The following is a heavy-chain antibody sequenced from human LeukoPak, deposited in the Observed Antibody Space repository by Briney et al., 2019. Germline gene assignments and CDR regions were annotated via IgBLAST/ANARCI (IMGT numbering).Heavy chain of an antibody. CDR1: GFTVSSNY. V-gene: IGHV3-66*01. D-gene: IGHD4-17*01. J-gene: IGHJ6*02. CDR3: ARAADYGDYVEYYYYGMDV. CDR2: IYSGGST. Sequence: GGSLRLSCAASGFTVSSNYMSWVRQAPGKGLEWVSVIYSGGSTYYADSVKGRFTISRDNSKNTLYLQMNSLRAEDTAVYYCARAADYGDYVEYYYYGMDVWGQGTTVTVSS.